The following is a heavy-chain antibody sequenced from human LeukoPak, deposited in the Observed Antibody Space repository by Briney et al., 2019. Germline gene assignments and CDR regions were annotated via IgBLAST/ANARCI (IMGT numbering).Heavy chain of an antibody. J-gene: IGHJ4*02. D-gene: IGHD3-9*01. CDR3: AKENYDILTGSYYFDY. CDR1: GFTFSSYG. Sequence: PGGSLRLSCAASGFTFSSYGMHWVRQAPGKGLEWVAVISYDGSNKYYADSVKGRFTISRDNSKNTLYLQMNSLRAEDTAVYYCAKENYDILTGSYYFDYWGQGTLVTVSS. V-gene: IGHV3-30*18. CDR2: ISYDGSNK.